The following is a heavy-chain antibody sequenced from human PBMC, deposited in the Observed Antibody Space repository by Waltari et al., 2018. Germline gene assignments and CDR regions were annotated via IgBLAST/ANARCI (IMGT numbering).Heavy chain of an antibody. J-gene: IGHJ4*02. CDR2: ISYDGSNK. V-gene: IGHV3-30*18. Sequence: QVQLVESGGGVVQPGRSLRLSSAASGFTFSSHGTHWVRRAPGKGLEWVAVISYDGSNKYDADSVKGRFTISRDNSKNTLYLQMNSLRAEDTAVYYCAKDGGDGDYSNYYFDYWGQGTLVTVSS. CDR1: GFTFSSHG. CDR3: AKDGGDGDYSNYYFDY. D-gene: IGHD4-4*01.